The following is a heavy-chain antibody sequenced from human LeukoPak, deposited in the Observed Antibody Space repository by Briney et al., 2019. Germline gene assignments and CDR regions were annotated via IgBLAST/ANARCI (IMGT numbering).Heavy chain of an antibody. J-gene: IGHJ4*02. CDR3: ARVVQLHYGDYGYYFDY. V-gene: IGHV1-2*02. CDR2: INPKSGGT. Sequence: ASVKVSCKASGYTFTGYYLHWVRQSPRQGLEWMGWINPKSGGTNYAQNFQGRVTMTRDTSISTAYMELSSLRSEDTAVYYCARVVQLHYGDYGYYFDYWGQGILVTVSS. CDR1: GYTFTGYY. D-gene: IGHD4-17*01.